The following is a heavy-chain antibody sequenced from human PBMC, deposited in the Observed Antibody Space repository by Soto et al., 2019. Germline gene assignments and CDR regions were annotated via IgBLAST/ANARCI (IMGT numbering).Heavy chain of an antibody. D-gene: IGHD5-12*01. CDR2: IYYSGSA. V-gene: IGHV4-59*01. CDR1: GGSIRSYY. CDR3: ASGWLRFDS. Sequence: QVQLQESGPGLVKPSETLSLTCTVSGGSIRSYYLSWIRQPPGQGLEWIGYIYYSGSANYNPSLKSRVTISVDTSKNQFSLTLRSVTAADPAVYYCASGWLRFDSWGQGTLVTVSS. J-gene: IGHJ4*02.